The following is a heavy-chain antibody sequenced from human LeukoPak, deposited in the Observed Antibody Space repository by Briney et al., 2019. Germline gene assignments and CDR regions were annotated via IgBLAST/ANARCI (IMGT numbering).Heavy chain of an antibody. V-gene: IGHV3-53*01. CDR3: AREGFSGYGSGSYRGFDI. Sequence: LAGGSLRLSCTVSGFTVSNNSMSWVRQAPGKGLEWVSYIYSAGSTHYSDSVKGRFTISIANSKTTQYLQMNSLRAEDTAVYYCAREGFSGYGSGSYRGFDIWGQGTMVTVSS. J-gene: IGHJ3*02. CDR2: IYSAGST. D-gene: IGHD3-10*01. CDR1: GFTVSNNS.